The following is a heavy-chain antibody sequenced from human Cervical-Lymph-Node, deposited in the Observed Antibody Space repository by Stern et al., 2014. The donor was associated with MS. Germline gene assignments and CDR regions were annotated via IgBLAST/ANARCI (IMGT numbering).Heavy chain of an antibody. CDR3: ASAHPATRRGYKGMNV. Sequence: QVQLGQSGSEVRKPGSSVNVSCKASGGTFRNFAVNWVRQAPGQGLEWVGGIIPVFGTPTYAQKFHGRVTIISDESTSTVYVELSSLTTEDTAIYFCASAHPATRRGYKGMNVWGQGTTIAVSS. D-gene: IGHD2-2*01. V-gene: IGHV1-69*01. CDR1: GGTFRNFA. CDR2: IIPVFGTP. J-gene: IGHJ6*02.